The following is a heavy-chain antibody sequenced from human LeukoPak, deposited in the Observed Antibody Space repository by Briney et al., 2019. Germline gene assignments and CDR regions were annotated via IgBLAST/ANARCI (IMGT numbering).Heavy chain of an antibody. CDR1: GFTFSSYA. CDR2: ISGSGDGT. Sequence: PGGSLRLSCAASGFTFSSYAMSWVRQAPGKGLGWDSAISGSGDGTFYADSVKGRFTISRDNSKNTLYVQMNSLRAEDTAVYYCAKAPRRDLRAGPVVFDYWGQGTLVTVSS. J-gene: IGHJ4*02. CDR3: AKAPRRDLRAGPVVFDY. V-gene: IGHV3-23*01. D-gene: IGHD5-24*01.